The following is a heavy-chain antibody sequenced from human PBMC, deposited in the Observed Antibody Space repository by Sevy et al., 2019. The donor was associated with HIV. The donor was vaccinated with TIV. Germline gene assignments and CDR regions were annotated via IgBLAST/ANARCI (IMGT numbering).Heavy chain of an antibody. V-gene: IGHV3-15*01. Sequence: GGSLRLSCAASGFTFSNAWMSWVRQAPGKGLEWVGRIKSKTDGGTTDYAAPVKGRFTISRDDSKNTLYLQMNSLKTEDTAEYYCTTAGGCGGDCSPLYWYFDLWVRGTLVTVSS. D-gene: IGHD2-21*01. J-gene: IGHJ2*01. CDR2: IKSKTDGGTT. CDR3: TTAGGCGGDCSPLYWYFDL. CDR1: GFTFSNAW.